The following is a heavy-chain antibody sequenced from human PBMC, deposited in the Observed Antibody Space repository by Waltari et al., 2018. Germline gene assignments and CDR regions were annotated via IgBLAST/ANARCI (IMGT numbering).Heavy chain of an antibody. CDR3: AKAGGINWNPLDP. V-gene: IGHV3-30*18. J-gene: IGHJ5*02. CDR2: ISHDGSTK. Sequence: VQLVDSGGGLVKPGGSLRLACAVSGLHLSAYSMNWVRPTPGKGLEWVAVISHDGSTKHYADSVKGRFTISTDNSKNTLYLQMDSLRPEDTAVYFCAKAGGINWNPLDPWGQGALVTVSS. CDR1: GLHLSAYS. D-gene: IGHD1-20*01.